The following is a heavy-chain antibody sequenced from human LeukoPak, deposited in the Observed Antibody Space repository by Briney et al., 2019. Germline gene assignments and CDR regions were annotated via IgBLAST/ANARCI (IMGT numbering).Heavy chain of an antibody. CDR2: INQDGSEK. CDR3: ARDRALYDSRRGYYYTEDDY. D-gene: IGHD3-22*01. V-gene: IGHV3-7*01. J-gene: IGHJ4*02. CDR1: GFTFSTYW. Sequence: GGSLRLSCAASGFTFSTYWMSWVRLAPGKGLEWVANINQDGSEKYSVDSVKGRFTISRDNAKSSLYLQMNSLRADDTAVYYCARDRALYDSRRGYYYTEDDYWGQGTLVTVSS.